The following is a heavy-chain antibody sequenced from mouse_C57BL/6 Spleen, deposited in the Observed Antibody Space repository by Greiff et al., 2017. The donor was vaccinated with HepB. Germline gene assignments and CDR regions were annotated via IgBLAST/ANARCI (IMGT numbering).Heavy chain of an antibody. V-gene: IGHV1-82*01. D-gene: IGHD1-1*01. CDR1: GYAFSSSW. CDR2: IYPGDGDT. J-gene: IGHJ2*01. CDR3: AREVTLPYGSSYDY. Sequence: QVQLKESGPELVKPGASVKISCKASGYAFSSSWMNWVKQRPGKGLEWIGRIYPGDGDTNYNGKFKGKATLTADKSSSTAYMQLSSLTSEDSAVYFCAREVTLPYGSSYDYWGQGTTLTVSS.